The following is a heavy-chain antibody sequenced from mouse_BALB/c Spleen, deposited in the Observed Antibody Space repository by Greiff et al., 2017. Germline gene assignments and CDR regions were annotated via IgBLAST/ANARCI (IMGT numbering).Heavy chain of an antibody. J-gene: IGHJ2*01. CDR1: GYTFTSYT. CDR2: INPSSGYT. V-gene: IGHV1-4*01. D-gene: IGHD1-1*01. CDR3: ARCYYYGSSYLDY. Sequence: QVQLQQSGTVLARPGASVKMSCKASGYTFTSYTMHWVKQRPGQGLEWIGYINPSSGYTNYNQKFKDKATLTADKSSSTAYMQLSSLTSEDSVVYYCARCYYYGSSYLDYWGQGTTLTVSS.